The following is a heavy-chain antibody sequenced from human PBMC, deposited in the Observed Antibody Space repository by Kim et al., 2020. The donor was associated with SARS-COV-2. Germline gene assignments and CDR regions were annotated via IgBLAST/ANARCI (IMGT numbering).Heavy chain of an antibody. D-gene: IGHD2-15*01. CDR1: GGTFSSYA. J-gene: IGHJ6*02. CDR2: IIPIFGTA. V-gene: IGHV1-69*13. Sequence: SVKVSCKASGGTFSSYAISWVRQAPGQGLEWMGGIIPIFGTANYAQKFQGRVTITADESTSTAYMELSSLRSEDTAVYYCARGPPPGYCSGGSCTVGMDVWGQGTTVTVSS. CDR3: ARGPPPGYCSGGSCTVGMDV.